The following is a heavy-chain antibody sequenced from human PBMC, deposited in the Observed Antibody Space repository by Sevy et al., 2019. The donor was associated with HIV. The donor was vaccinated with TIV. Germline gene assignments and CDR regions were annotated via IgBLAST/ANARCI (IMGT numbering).Heavy chain of an antibody. Sequence: GSLRLSCSASGFTFTTYAMNWVRQAPGKGLEWVSAISGSGGREYYADSVKGRFTISRDNPKNTVYLQMSSLSAEDMAVYYCAKENDRKPFDPWGQGTLVTVSS. V-gene: IGHV3-23*01. J-gene: IGHJ5*02. CDR2: ISGSGGRE. CDR1: GFTFTTYA. D-gene: IGHD1-1*01. CDR3: AKENDRKPFDP.